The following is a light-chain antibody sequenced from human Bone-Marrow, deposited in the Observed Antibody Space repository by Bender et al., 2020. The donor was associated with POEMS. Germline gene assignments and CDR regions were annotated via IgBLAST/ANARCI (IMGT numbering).Light chain of an antibody. Sequence: QSALTQPRSVSGSPGQSVTISCTGTSSDVGGYNYVSWYQQYPGKAPKLMIYDVSQRPSGVPDRFAGSTSGNTASLTISGLQAEDEDDYYCCSYAGIHPPVFGGGTKLTVL. V-gene: IGLV2-11*01. CDR3: CSYAGIHPPV. J-gene: IGLJ3*02. CDR1: SSDVGGYNY. CDR2: DVS.